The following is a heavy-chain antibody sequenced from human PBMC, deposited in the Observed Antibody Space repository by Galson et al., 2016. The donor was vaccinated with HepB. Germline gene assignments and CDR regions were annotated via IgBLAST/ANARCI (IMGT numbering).Heavy chain of an antibody. V-gene: IGHV5-51*01. CDR3: VRQAYYGSGTKPSNLPYDFDY. CDR2: IYPGDSDT. Sequence: QSGAEVKKPGESLKISCRGSGYSFTSYWIGWVRQMPGKGLEWMGIIYPGDSDTRYSPSLQGQVTISADKSISTAYLQWRSLRASDTAMYFCVRQAYYGSGTKPSNLPYDFDYWGQGALVTVSS. CDR1: GYSFTSYW. J-gene: IGHJ4*02. D-gene: IGHD3-10*01.